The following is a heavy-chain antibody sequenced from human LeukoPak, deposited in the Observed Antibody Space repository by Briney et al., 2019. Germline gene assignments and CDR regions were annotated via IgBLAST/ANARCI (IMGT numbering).Heavy chain of an antibody. CDR3: ARRDSSTSYWYFDL. CDR2: IYYSGST. Sequence: SETLSLTCTVSGASISSGGYSWSWIRQHPGKGLEWFGYIYYSGSTYYNPSLKSRVTISVDTSKNQFSLKLSSVTAADTAVYYCARRDSSTSYWYFDLWGRGTLVTVSS. D-gene: IGHD2-2*01. J-gene: IGHJ2*01. CDR1: GASISSGGYS. V-gene: IGHV4-31*03.